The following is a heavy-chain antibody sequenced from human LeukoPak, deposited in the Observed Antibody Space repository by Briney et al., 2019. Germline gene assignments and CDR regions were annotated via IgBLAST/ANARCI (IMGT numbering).Heavy chain of an antibody. CDR2: IYPGDSDT. J-gene: IGHJ5*02. CDR1: GYSFTSYW. V-gene: IGHV5-51*01. Sequence: GESLKISCKGSGYSFTSYWIGWVRQMPGKGLEWMGIIYPGDSDTRYSPSFQGQVTFSADKSISTAYLQWSSLKASDTAMYYCARLISSRKGNNWFDPWGQGTLVTVSS. D-gene: IGHD2-2*01. CDR3: ARLISSRKGNNWFDP.